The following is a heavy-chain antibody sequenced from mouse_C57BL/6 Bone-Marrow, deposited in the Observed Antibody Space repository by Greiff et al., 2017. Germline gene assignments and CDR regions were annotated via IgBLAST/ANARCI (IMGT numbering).Heavy chain of an antibody. Sequence: EVQLQQSGAELVRPGASVKLSCTASGFNIKDDYMHWVKQRPEQGLEWIGWIDPENGDTESASKFQGKATITADTSSNTAYLQLSSLTSEDTAVYYCTTYGPYAMDDWGQGTSVTVSS. J-gene: IGHJ4*01. CDR2: IDPENGDT. CDR1: GFNIKDDY. D-gene: IGHD1-2*01. V-gene: IGHV14-4*01. CDR3: TTYGPYAMDD.